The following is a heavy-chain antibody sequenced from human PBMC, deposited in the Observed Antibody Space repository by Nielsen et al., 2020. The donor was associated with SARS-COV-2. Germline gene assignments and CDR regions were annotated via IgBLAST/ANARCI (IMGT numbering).Heavy chain of an antibody. J-gene: IGHJ6*02. V-gene: IGHV3-64*04. D-gene: IGHD3-10*01. CDR1: GFTFSSYA. Sequence: GESLKISCSASGFTFSSYAMHWVRQAPGKGLEYVSAISSNGGSTYYADSVKGRFTISRDNAKNSLYLQMNSLRAEDTALYYCAKDTRITMVRGVHGGMDVWGQGTTVTVSS. CDR3: AKDTRITMVRGVHGGMDV. CDR2: ISSNGGST.